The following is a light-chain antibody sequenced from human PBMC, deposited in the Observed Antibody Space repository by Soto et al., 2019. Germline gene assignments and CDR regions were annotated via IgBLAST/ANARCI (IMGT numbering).Light chain of an antibody. V-gene: IGLV1-40*01. Sequence: QSVLTQPPSVSGAPGQRVTISCTGSNSNIGAGYDVHWYQQLPGTAPKLLIYGNSNRPSGAPDRFSGSKSGTSASLAITGLQAEDEADYYCQSYDSSLSGVVFGGGTQLTVL. CDR3: QSYDSSLSGVV. CDR1: NSNIGAGYD. CDR2: GNS. J-gene: IGLJ2*01.